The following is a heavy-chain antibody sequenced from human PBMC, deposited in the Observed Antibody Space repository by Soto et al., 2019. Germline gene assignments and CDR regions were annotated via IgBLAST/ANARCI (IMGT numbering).Heavy chain of an antibody. CDR2: ISGSGGST. J-gene: IGHJ6*03. Sequence: GGSLILSCAASGFTFSSYSMSWVRQAPGKGLEWVSAISGSGGSTYYADSVKGRFTISRDNSKNTLYLQMNSLRAEDTAVYYCAKDLVGWKYGDYFRRGEYYYYYYMDVWGKGTTVTVSS. CDR1: GFTFSSYS. D-gene: IGHD4-17*01. V-gene: IGHV3-23*01. CDR3: AKDLVGWKYGDYFRRGEYYYYYYMDV.